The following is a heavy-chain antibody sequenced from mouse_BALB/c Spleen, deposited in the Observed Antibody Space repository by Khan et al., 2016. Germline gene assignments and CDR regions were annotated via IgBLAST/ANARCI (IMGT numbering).Heavy chain of an antibody. Sequence: LVKTGASVKISCKASGYSFTGYYIHWVKQSHGKGLEWIGDISCYNGATNYNQKFRGKATSTVDSSSSTAYMQFNSLTSEDSAVYYCARGDYDGYYAMDYWGQGTSVTVSS. J-gene: IGHJ4*01. V-gene: IGHV1S34*01. D-gene: IGHD2-4*01. CDR2: ISCYNGAT. CDR3: ARGDYDGYYAMDY. CDR1: GYSFTGYY.